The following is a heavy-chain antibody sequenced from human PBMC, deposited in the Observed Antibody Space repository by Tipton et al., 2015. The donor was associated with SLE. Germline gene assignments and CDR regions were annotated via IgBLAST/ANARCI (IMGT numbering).Heavy chain of an antibody. J-gene: IGHJ4*02. CDR2: ISWNSGSI. CDR1: GFTFDDYA. D-gene: IGHD3-10*01. Sequence: SLRLSCAASGFTFDDYAMHWVRQAPGKGLEWVSGISWNSGSIGYADSVKGRFTISRDNAKNSLYLQMNSLRAEDTALYYCAKDIGYGSGSGSDYWRQGTLVTVSS. V-gene: IGHV3-9*01. CDR3: AKDIGYGSGSGSDY.